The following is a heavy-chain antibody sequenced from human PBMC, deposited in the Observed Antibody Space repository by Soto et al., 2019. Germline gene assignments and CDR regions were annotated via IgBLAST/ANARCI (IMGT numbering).Heavy chain of an antibody. CDR1: GYSFSTYG. D-gene: IGHD2-8*01. Sequence: ASVKVSCKASGYSFSTYGISWVRQAPGQGLEWVGWISGYNGDTNYAQKFQGRVTMTIGTSTTTAYLELRRLTYDDTAVYFCAKNGHPPYYYYGMDVWGQGTTVTVSS. CDR2: ISGYNGDT. J-gene: IGHJ6*02. CDR3: AKNGHPPYYYYGMDV. V-gene: IGHV1-18*01.